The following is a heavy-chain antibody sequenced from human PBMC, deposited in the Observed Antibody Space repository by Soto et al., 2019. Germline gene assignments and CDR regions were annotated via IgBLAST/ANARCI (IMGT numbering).Heavy chain of an antibody. CDR2: IIPIFGTA. V-gene: IGHV1-69*13. CDR1: GGTFSSYA. D-gene: IGHD4-17*01. Sequence: SVKVSCKASGGTFSSYAISWVRQAPGQGLEWMGGIIPIFGTANYAQKFQGRVTITADESTSTAYMELSSLRSDDTAVYYCARDHVLELTTSFYYYGMDVWGQGTTVTVS. J-gene: IGHJ6*02. CDR3: ARDHVLELTTSFYYYGMDV.